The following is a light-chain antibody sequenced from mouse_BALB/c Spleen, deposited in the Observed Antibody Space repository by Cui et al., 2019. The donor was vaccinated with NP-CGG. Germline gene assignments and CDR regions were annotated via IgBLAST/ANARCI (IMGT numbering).Light chain of an antibody. V-gene: IGLV1*01. CDR2: GTN. CDR3: ALWYSNHWV. Sequence: QAVVTQESALTTSPGETVTITCRSSTGAVTTSNYANWVQEKPDHLFTGLIGGTNNRVPGVPARFSGSLIGDKAALTITGAHTEDEAIYFCALWYSNHWVFGGGTKLTVL. J-gene: IGLJ1*01. CDR1: TGAVTTSNY.